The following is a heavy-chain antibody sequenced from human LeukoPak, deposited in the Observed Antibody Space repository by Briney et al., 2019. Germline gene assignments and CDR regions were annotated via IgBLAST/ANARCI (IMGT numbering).Heavy chain of an antibody. V-gene: IGHV3-15*01. D-gene: IGHD3-22*01. J-gene: IGHJ6*03. Sequence: GGSLRLSCAASGFTFSNAWMSWVRQAPGKGLEWVGRIKSKTDGGTTDYAAPVKGRFTISRDDSKNTLYLQMNSLKTEDTAVYYCTTEGGYYDSSGPSPGMDVWGKGTTVTVSS. CDR3: TTEGGYYDSSGPSPGMDV. CDR1: GFTFSNAW. CDR2: IKSKTDGGTT.